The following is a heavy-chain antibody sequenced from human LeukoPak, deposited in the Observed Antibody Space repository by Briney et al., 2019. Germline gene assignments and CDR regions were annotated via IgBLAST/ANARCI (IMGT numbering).Heavy chain of an antibody. CDR1: GFTFSSYS. D-gene: IGHD6-13*01. V-gene: IGHV3-21*01. J-gene: IGHJ6*03. Sequence: MTGGSLRLSCAASGFTFSSYSMNWVRQAPGKGLEWVSSISSSSSYIYYADSVKGRFTISRDNAKNSLYLQMNSLRAEDTAVYYCAREAAGTLYYYMDVWGKGTTVTVSS. CDR3: AREAAGTLYYYMDV. CDR2: ISSSSSYI.